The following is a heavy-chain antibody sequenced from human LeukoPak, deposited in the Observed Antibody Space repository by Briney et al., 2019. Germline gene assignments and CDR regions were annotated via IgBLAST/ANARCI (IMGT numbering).Heavy chain of an antibody. J-gene: IGHJ5*02. CDR1: GFTFSSYA. V-gene: IGHV3-30-3*01. CDR2: ISYDGSNK. Sequence: GGSLRLSCATSGFTFSSYAMHWVRQAPGKGLEWVAVISYDGSNKYYADSVKGRFTISRDNSKNTLYLQMNSLRAEDTAVYYCAKDAQTYYYVPNWFDPWGQGTLVTVSS. D-gene: IGHD3-10*02. CDR3: AKDAQTYYYVPNWFDP.